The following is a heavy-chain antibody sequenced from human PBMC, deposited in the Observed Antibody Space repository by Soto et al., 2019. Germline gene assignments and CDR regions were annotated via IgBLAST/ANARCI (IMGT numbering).Heavy chain of an antibody. CDR1: GGTFSTYT. Sequence: QVQLVQSGADVKKPGSSVKVSCKPSGGTFSTYTFTWVRQAPGQGLEWLGGIIPIFGAVNYAPKFQGRVTISADESTRKTYMELSSLRSEDPAVYYCARGPIAGATSAYYHYVMDVWGQGTTVTVSS. CDR3: ARGPIAGATSAYYHYVMDV. D-gene: IGHD6-13*01. V-gene: IGHV1-69*12. J-gene: IGHJ6*02. CDR2: IIPIFGAV.